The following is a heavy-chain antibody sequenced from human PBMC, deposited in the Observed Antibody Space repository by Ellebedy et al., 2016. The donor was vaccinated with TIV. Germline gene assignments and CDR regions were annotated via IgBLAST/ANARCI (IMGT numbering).Heavy chain of an antibody. J-gene: IGHJ5*02. CDR2: ITGDGSGT. CDR3: AREHWSSLPS. D-gene: IGHD3-3*01. CDR1: GFSFSPQW. Sequence: PGGSLRLSCAASGFSFSPQWMSWVRQAPGKGLVWVSGITGDGSGTNYADSMRGRFIIPRDNAKNTLYLQMNSLGADDTAVYYCAREHWSSLPSWGQGTLVTVSS. V-gene: IGHV3-74*01.